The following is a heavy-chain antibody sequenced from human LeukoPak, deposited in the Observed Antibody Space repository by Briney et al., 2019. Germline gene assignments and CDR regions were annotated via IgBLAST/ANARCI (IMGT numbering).Heavy chain of an antibody. CDR2: ISTSSSYI. J-gene: IGHJ4*02. D-gene: IGHD3-10*01. CDR1: GFTLSSYT. CDR3: ARDQDGSRREFDY. V-gene: IGHV3-21*01. Sequence: GGSLRLSCAASGFTLSSYTMNWVRPAPGKGLEWVSSISTSSSYIYYADTVEGRFTISRDNAKKSLYLQMNSLRAEDTAVYYCARDQDGSRREFDYWGQGTLVTVSS.